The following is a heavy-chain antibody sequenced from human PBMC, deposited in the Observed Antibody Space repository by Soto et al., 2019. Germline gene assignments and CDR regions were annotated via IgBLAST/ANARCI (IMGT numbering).Heavy chain of an antibody. D-gene: IGHD3-22*01. V-gene: IGHV3-30-3*01. J-gene: IGHJ4*02. Sequence: QVQLVESGGGVVQPGRSLRLSCAASGFTFSIFAMHWVRQAPGKGLEWVAIISYDGNNKYYAGSVKGRFTISRDNSKNTLYLQMNSLRPEDTAVYYCARDYYYDGKGYFDYWVQGTLVTVSS. CDR2: ISYDGNNK. CDR3: ARDYYYDGKGYFDY. CDR1: GFTFSIFA.